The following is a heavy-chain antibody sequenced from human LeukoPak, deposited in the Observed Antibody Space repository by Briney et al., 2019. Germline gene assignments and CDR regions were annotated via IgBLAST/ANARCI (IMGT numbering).Heavy chain of an antibody. V-gene: IGHV3-30*02. J-gene: IGHJ1*01. CDR1: GFTFSSYD. D-gene: IGHD2-21*02. Sequence: GGSLRLSCAASGFTFSSYDMHWVRQAPGKGLEWVAFIRYDGTNKSYADSVKGRLTISRDNSKSTLYLQMNSLRAEDTAVYYCAKGPPVVVTVILAEYFQHWGQGTLVTVSS. CDR2: IRYDGTNK. CDR3: AKGPPVVVTVILAEYFQH.